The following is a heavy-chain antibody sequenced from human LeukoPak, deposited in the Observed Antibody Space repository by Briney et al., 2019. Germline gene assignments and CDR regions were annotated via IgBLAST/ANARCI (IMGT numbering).Heavy chain of an antibody. CDR2: INPNSGGT. CDR3: AGVLRFLEWSTNFDY. Sequence: ASVKVSCKVSGYTFTGYYMHWVRQAPGQGLEWMGRINPNSGGTNYAQKFQGRVTMTRDTSISTAYMELSRLRSDDTAVYYCAGVLRFLEWSTNFDYWGQGTLVTVSS. D-gene: IGHD3-3*01. CDR1: GYTFTGYY. V-gene: IGHV1-2*06. J-gene: IGHJ4*02.